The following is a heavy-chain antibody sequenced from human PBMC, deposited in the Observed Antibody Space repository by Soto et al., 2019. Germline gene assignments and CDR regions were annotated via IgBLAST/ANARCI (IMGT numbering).Heavy chain of an antibody. CDR3: AREIRGSGGMDV. J-gene: IGHJ6*02. CDR2: ISHDGSDK. V-gene: IGHV3-30-3*01. Sequence: GGSLRLSCAASGFTFSTYVIHWVRQAPGKGLEWVAAISHDGSDKYYRDSVRGRFTISRDNSKNTLNLQMNTLRPGDTAMYYRAREIRGSGGMDVWGQGTTVTVSS. CDR1: GFTFSTYV. D-gene: IGHD3-10*01.